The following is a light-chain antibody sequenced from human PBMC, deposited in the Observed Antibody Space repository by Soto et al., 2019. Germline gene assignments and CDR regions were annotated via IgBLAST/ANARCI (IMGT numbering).Light chain of an antibody. CDR2: GAS. Sequence: EIVMTQSPATLSVSPGERATLSCRASQSVSSNLAWYQQKPGQAPRLLIYGASTRATGIPARFSGSGSGKEFTLPNSSLQSEHFLFDYCQQYNNWPRTFGQGTKVEIK. V-gene: IGKV3-15*01. J-gene: IGKJ1*01. CDR1: QSVSSN. CDR3: QQYNNWPRT.